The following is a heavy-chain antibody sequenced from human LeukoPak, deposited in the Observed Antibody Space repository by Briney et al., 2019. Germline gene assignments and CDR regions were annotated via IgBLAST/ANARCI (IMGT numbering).Heavy chain of an antibody. V-gene: IGHV3-23*01. Sequence: GGSLRLSCAASGFTFSSYAMNWVRQAPGKGLEWVSGISGSGGSTSYADSVKGRFTISRDNSKNTLYLQMNSLRAEDTAVYYCAKGQVSYYYGMDVWGQGTTVTVSS. CDR1: GFTFSSYA. J-gene: IGHJ6*02. CDR3: AKGQVSYYYGMDV. CDR2: ISGSGGST.